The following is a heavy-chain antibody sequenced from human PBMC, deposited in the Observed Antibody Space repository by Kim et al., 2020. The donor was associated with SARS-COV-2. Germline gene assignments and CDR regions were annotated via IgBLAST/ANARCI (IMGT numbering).Heavy chain of an antibody. CDR3: ASWYSSSYYYYYGMDV. CDR1: GFTFSSYG. CDR2: IWYDGSNK. J-gene: IGHJ6*02. V-gene: IGHV3-33*01. D-gene: IGHD6-6*01. Sequence: GGSLRLSCAASGFTFSSYGMHWVSQAPGKGLEWVAVIWYDGSNKYYADSVKGRFTISRDNSKNTLYLQMNSLRAEDTAVYYCASWYSSSYYYYYGMDVWGQGTTVTVSS.